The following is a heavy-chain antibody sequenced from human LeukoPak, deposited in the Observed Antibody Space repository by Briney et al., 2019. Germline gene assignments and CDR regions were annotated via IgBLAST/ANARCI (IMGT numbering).Heavy chain of an antibody. CDR2: ISSSSSTI. J-gene: IGHJ4*02. CDR1: GFTFSSYW. CDR3: ASGWSTFDY. D-gene: IGHD2-15*01. Sequence: GGSLRLSCAASGFTFSSYWMNWVRQAPGKGLEWVSYISSSSSTIYYADSVKGRFTISRDNSKNTLYLQMNSLRAEDTAVYYCASGWSTFDYWGQGTLVTVSS. V-gene: IGHV3-48*01.